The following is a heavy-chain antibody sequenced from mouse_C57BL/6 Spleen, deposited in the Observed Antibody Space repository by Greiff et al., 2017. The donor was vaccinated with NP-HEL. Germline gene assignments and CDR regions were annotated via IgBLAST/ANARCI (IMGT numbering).Heavy chain of an antibody. CDR2: IRSKSNNYAT. J-gene: IGHJ1*03. V-gene: IGHV10-1*01. CDR3: VGVYDYDWYFDV. D-gene: IGHD2-4*01. Sequence: EVKLMESGGGLVQPKGSLKLSCAASGFSFNTYAMNWVRQAPGKGLEWVARIRSKSNNYATYYADSVKDRFTISRDDSESMLYLQMNNLKTEDTAMYYCVGVYDYDWYFDVWGTGTTVTVSS. CDR1: GFSFNTYA.